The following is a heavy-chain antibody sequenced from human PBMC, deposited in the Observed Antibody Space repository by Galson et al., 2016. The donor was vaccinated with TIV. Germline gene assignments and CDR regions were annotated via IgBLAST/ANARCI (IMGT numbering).Heavy chain of an antibody. D-gene: IGHD1-26*01. CDR2: LSLSGAYT. V-gene: IGHV3-23*01. CDR3: AKVGKSGASSWDAFDV. Sequence: SLRLSCAASGFSFRDYVMSWVRLAPGKGLEWVSSLSLSGAYTYYADSVKGRFTISRDNAKYTLFLQFNSLKAGDTAIYYCAKVGKSGASSWDAFDVWGQGTVVTVSS. J-gene: IGHJ3*01. CDR1: GFSFRDYV.